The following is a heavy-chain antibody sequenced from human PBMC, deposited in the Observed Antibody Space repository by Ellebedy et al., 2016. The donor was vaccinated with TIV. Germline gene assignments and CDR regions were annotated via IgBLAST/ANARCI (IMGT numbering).Heavy chain of an antibody. D-gene: IGHD6-13*01. J-gene: IGHJ6*02. CDR3: ARVSVAAAVNYYYYGMDV. CDR2: IYHSGST. V-gene: IGHV4-4*02. Sequence: SETLSLXCAVSGGSISSSNWWSWVRQPPGKGLEWIGEIYHSGSTNYNPSLKSRVTISVDKSKNQFSLKLSSVTAADTAVYYCARVSVAAAVNYYYYGMDVWGQGTTDTVSS. CDR1: GGSISSSNW.